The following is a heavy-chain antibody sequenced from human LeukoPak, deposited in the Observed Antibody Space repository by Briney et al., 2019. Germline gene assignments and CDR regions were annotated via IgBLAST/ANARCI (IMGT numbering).Heavy chain of an antibody. D-gene: IGHD2-15*01. J-gene: IGHJ4*02. CDR1: GGSFNDYY. CDR2: IHYSGST. CDR3: ATSGGYCSGGICPEFDF. Sequence: PSETLSLTCAVYGGSFNDYYWNWIRQPPGKGLEWIGYIHYSGSTNYNPSLKSRVTISVDTSKNQFSLKLSSVTAADTAVYYCATSGGYCSGGICPEFDFWGQGTLVTVSS. V-gene: IGHV4-59*01.